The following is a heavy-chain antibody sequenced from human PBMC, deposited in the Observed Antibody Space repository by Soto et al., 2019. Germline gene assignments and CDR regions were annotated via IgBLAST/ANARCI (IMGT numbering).Heavy chain of an antibody. V-gene: IGHV3-30*18. CDR3: AKAVTMIVVVKKAFDY. CDR1: GFLFSSYA. J-gene: IGHJ4*02. D-gene: IGHD3-22*01. CDR2: ISNDGSNK. Sequence: GSLRLSCAASGFLFSSYAMSCVRPAPGKGLEWVAFISNDGSNKYYADSVKGRFTISRDNSKNTLYLQMNSLRAEDTAVYYCAKAVTMIVVVKKAFDYWGQGTLVTVSS.